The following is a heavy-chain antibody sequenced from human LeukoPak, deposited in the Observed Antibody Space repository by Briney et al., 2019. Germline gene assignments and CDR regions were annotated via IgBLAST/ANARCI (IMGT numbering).Heavy chain of an antibody. J-gene: IGHJ3*02. Sequence: PGGSLRLSCAASGFTVSSNYMSWVRQAPGKGLEWVSVIYSGGSTYYADSVKGRFTISRDNSKNTLYLQMNSLRAEDTAVYYCARDQGGSWSFDAFDIWGQGTMVTVSS. CDR3: ARDQGGSWSFDAFDI. D-gene: IGHD1-26*01. CDR1: GFTVSSNY. CDR2: IYSGGST. V-gene: IGHV3-53*01.